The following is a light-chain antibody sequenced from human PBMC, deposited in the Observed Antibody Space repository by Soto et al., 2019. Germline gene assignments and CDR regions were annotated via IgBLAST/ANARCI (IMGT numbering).Light chain of an antibody. CDR1: SSDIGGYKF. V-gene: IGLV2-14*01. Sequence: QSVLTQSASVSGSPGQSITISCTGTSSDIGGYKFVSWYQQHPGKAPKLIIYEVNNRPSGISNRFSGSKSGNTASLTISGLQAEDEADYYCSSYTNINTRACVFGTGTKLTVL. CDR2: EVN. CDR3: SSYTNINTRACV. J-gene: IGLJ1*01.